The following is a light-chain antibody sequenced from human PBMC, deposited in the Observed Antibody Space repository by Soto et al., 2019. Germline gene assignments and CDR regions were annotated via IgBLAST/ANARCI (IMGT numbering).Light chain of an antibody. Sequence: ELVLTQSPGTLSLSPGESATLSFRASQTVSSYFLAWYQQRPGQAPRLLIYGAFTRATGIPDRFTGSVSGPDFTLSISRLEPEDFAVYICQQYGRSPLTFGGGTKVDIK. CDR1: QTVSSYF. CDR3: QQYGRSPLT. J-gene: IGKJ4*01. V-gene: IGKV3-20*01. CDR2: GAF.